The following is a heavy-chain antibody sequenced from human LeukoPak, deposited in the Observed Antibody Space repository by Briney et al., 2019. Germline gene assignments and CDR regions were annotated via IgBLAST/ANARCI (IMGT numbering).Heavy chain of an antibody. CDR2: IYHSGST. D-gene: IGHD2-2*01. J-gene: IGHJ4*02. Sequence: PSETLSLTCTVSGYSISSGYYWGWIRQPPGKGLEWIGTIYHSGSTYYNPSLKSRVTISVDTSKNQFSLKLSSVTAADTAVYYCARRGVVVPAAIDYWGQGTLVTVSS. V-gene: IGHV4-38-2*02. CDR3: ARRGVVVPAAIDY. CDR1: GYSISSGYY.